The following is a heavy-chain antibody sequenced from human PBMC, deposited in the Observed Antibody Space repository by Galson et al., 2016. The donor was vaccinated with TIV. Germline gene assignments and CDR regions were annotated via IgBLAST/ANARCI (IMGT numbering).Heavy chain of an antibody. V-gene: IGHV3-23*01. CDR1: GFTFSSHA. CDR2: ISGGGGST. Sequence: SLRLSCAASGFTFSSHAITWVRQAPGKGLEWISAISGGGGSTYHPDSVKGRFTISRDNSKNTVFLQMNSLRAEDTAVYYFAKIDSSGYNYGGRFVYWGQGTLVTVSS. J-gene: IGHJ4*02. D-gene: IGHD3-22*01. CDR3: AKIDSSGYNYGGRFVY.